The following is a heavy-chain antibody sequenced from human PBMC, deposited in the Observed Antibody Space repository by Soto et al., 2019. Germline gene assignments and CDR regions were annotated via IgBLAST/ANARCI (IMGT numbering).Heavy chain of an antibody. Sequence: QVQLVQSGAEVKKPGASVKVSCKASGYTFTTYEINWVRQATGQGLEWMGWMNPNSGNTAYAQKFRGRVTMTRNTSISTAYMDLGSLRSEDTAVNYCARNYSGSWYGMDVWGQGTTVTVSS. CDR1: GYTFTTYE. V-gene: IGHV1-8*01. CDR2: MNPNSGNT. CDR3: ARNYSGSWYGMDV. J-gene: IGHJ6*02. D-gene: IGHD6-13*01.